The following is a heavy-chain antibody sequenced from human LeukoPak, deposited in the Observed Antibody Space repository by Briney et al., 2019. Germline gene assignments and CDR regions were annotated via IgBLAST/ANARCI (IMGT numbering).Heavy chain of an antibody. J-gene: IGHJ4*02. V-gene: IGHV3-23*01. D-gene: IGHD1-26*01. Sequence: GGSLRLSCAASGFTFSSYAMSWVRQAPGKGLEWVSAIRGSGGSTYYADSVKGRFTISRDNSKNTLYLQMNSLRAEDTAVYYCAKSGSGGSYRYYFDYWGQGTLVTVSS. CDR2: IRGSGGST. CDR1: GFTFSSYA. CDR3: AKSGSGGSYRYYFDY.